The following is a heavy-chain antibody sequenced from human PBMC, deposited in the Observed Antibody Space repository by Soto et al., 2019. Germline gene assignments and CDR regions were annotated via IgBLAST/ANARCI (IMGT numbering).Heavy chain of an antibody. CDR1: GFAFGAYA. V-gene: IGHV3-23*01. D-gene: IGHD2-2*01. CDR2: ISGAGGNT. Sequence: EVQLLESGGGLVQPGGSLRLSCAASGFAFGAYAMTWVRQAPGKGLEWVSVISGAGGNTYYADSVKGRFTVSRDNSKKLFYLAMDRLSVEYTAIYYCAKDPVPQLLPSWWFDPWGQGTRVTVSS. J-gene: IGHJ5*02. CDR3: AKDPVPQLLPSWWFDP.